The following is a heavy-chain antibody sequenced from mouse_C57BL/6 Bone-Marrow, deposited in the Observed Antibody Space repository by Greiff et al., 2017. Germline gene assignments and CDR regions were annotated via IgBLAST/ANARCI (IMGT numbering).Heavy chain of an antibody. Sequence: QVQLQQPGAELVKPGASVKLSCKASGYTFTSYWMHWVKQRPGQGLEWIGMIHPYSGSTNYNEKFKSKATLTVDKSSSTAYMQLSSLTSEDSAVYYCARSRGWPFFDYWGQGTTLSVSS. J-gene: IGHJ2*01. D-gene: IGHD2-3*01. CDR1: GYTFTSYW. V-gene: IGHV1-64*01. CDR3: ARSRGWPFFDY. CDR2: IHPYSGST.